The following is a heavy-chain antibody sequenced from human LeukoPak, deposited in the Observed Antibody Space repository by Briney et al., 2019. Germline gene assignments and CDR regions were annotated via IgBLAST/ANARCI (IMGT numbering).Heavy chain of an antibody. CDR1: GSTFSSSS. V-gene: IGHV3-21*01. J-gene: IGHJ4*02. CDR2: ISSSSRYI. D-gene: IGHD5-18*01. CDR3: ARRAATERGHSYGLDY. Sequence: PGGSLRLSCAASGSTFSSSSMNWVRQAPGKGLEWVSSISSSSRYIYYADSMTGRFTISRDNAKNSLYLQMHSLRAEDTAMYYCARRAATERGHSYGLDYWGQGTLVTVSS.